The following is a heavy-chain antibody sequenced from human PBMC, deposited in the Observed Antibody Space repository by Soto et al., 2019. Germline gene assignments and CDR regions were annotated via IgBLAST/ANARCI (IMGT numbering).Heavy chain of an antibody. Sequence: GGSLRLSCAASGFTLSSYWVTWVRQAPGKGLEWVANINQNGSVIYYVDSVKARFTISRDNAKNSVYLQMNGLRVEDSAMYYCARAVAAPGSYWGQGTLVTVSS. V-gene: IGHV3-7*01. CDR1: GFTLSSYW. CDR2: INQNGSVI. D-gene: IGHD6-6*01. J-gene: IGHJ4*02. CDR3: ARAVAAPGSY.